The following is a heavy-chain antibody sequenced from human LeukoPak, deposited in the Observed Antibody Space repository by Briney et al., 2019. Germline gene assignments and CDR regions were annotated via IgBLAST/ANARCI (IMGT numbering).Heavy chain of an antibody. J-gene: IGHJ6*03. V-gene: IGHV1-8*03. CDR3: ARARRVSVLRFLEWLAGPSYMDV. D-gene: IGHD3-3*01. CDR1: GYTFTSYD. CDR2: MNPNSGNT. Sequence: ASVKVSCKASGYTFTSYDINWVRQATGQGLEWMGWMNPNSGNTGYAQKFQGRVTITRNTSISTAYMELSSLRSEDTAVYYCARARRVSVLRFLEWLAGPSYMDVWGKGTTVTVSS.